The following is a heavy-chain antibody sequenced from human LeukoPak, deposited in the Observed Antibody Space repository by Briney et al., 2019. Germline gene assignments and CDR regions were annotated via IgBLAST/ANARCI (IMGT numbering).Heavy chain of an antibody. J-gene: IGHJ4*02. CDR3: ATAGYSGNDLDY. D-gene: IGHD5-12*01. CDR1: GYTLTELL. V-gene: IGHV1-24*01. Sequence: ASVKVSREVSGYTLTELLMHWVRQAPGTGRGGMGGFDPDDGETNYAQKFQGRVTITEDTSTDTAYMELSSLRAEDTAVYYCATAGYSGNDLDYWGQGTLVTVSS. CDR2: FDPDDGET.